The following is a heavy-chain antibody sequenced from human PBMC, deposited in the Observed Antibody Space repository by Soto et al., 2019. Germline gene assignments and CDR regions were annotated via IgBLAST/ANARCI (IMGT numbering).Heavy chain of an antibody. J-gene: IGHJ4*02. CDR3: AITYCRDNSCPRDFDF. D-gene: IGHD2-21*01. CDR1: GGTFNTYT. V-gene: IGHV1-69*02. Sequence: QVQVVQSGAEVKKPESSVKVSCKPSGGTFNTYTVNWVRLAPGHGLEWMGRFIPILDMPNYAQELQDRVTITADRSTFTAHMEPNSLTSDDTAVYYCAITYCRDNSCPRDFDFWGPGNRVTVSS. CDR2: FIPILDMP.